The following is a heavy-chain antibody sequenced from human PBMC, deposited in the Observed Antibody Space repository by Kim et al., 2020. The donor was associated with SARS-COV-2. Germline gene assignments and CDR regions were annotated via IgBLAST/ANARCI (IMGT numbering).Heavy chain of an antibody. Sequence: SETLSLTCAVYGGSFSGYYWSWIRQPPGKGLEWIGEINHSGSTNYNPSLKSRVTISVDTSKNQFSLKLSSVTAADTAVYYCARGRSGVTMIVVVTYWVFDYWGQGTLVTVSS. V-gene: IGHV4-34*01. CDR3: ARGRSGVTMIVVVTYWVFDY. CDR1: GGSFSGYY. D-gene: IGHD3-22*01. CDR2: INHSGST. J-gene: IGHJ4*02.